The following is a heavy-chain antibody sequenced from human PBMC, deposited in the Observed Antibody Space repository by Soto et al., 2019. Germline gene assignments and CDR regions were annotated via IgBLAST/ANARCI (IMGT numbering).Heavy chain of an antibody. Sequence: GASVKVSCKASGYTFTGYYMHWVRQAPGQGLEWMGWINPNSGGTNYAQKFQGRVTMTRDTSISTAYMELSRLRSDDTAVYYCASGYCSSTSCYVFDYRGQGTLVTFST. CDR3: ASGYCSSTSCYVFDY. J-gene: IGHJ4*02. CDR1: GYTFTGYY. CDR2: INPNSGGT. D-gene: IGHD2-2*01. V-gene: IGHV1-2*02.